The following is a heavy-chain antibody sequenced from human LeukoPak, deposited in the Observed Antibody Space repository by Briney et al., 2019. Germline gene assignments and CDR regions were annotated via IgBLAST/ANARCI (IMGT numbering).Heavy chain of an antibody. V-gene: IGHV3-30-3*01. D-gene: IGHD3-10*01. CDR3: VKDRTGTYTLDY. CDR2: ISDDGSRQ. J-gene: IGHJ4*02. CDR1: GFTFSNYA. Sequence: GGSLRPSCAATGFTFSNYATHWGRQAPGKGLEWVAFISDDGSRQHYADSVKGRFTISRDNSKNTLSLQMNSLRAEDTAVYYCVKDRTGTYTLDYWGQGTLVTVSS.